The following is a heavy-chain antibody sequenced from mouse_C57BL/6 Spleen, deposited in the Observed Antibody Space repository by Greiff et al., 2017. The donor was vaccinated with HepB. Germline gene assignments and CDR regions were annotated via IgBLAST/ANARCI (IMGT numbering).Heavy chain of an antibody. CDR1: GYSITSGYY. J-gene: IGHJ2*01. Sequence: EVKLQESGPGLVKPSQSLSLTCSVTGYSITSGYYWNWIRQFPGNKLEWMGYISYDGSNNYNPSLKNRISITRDTSKNQFFLKLNSVTTEDTATYYCARSLYDYDDAPDYWGQGTTLTVSS. CDR3: ARSLYDYDDAPDY. V-gene: IGHV3-6*01. CDR2: ISYDGSN. D-gene: IGHD2-4*01.